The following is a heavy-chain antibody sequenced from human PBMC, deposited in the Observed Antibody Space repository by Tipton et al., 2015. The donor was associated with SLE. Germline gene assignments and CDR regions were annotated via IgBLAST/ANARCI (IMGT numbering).Heavy chain of an antibody. Sequence: TLSLTCTFSGGSFSGHHWSWIRQPPGKKLEWIGYVYYSGSTFYNPSLKSRVAMSVDRSKSQFSLKVTSVTSADTAVYYCARAFETAAGTAFDMWGQGTLVSVSS. CDR2: VYYSGST. J-gene: IGHJ3*02. D-gene: IGHD6-13*01. CDR3: ARAFETAAGTAFDM. CDR1: GGSFSGHH. V-gene: IGHV4-59*11.